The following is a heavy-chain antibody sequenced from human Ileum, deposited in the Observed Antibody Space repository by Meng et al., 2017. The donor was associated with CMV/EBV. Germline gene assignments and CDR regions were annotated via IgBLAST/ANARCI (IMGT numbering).Heavy chain of an antibody. CDR3: VVGHDSRKVAY. CDR1: GFSVGVEH. J-gene: IGHJ4*02. D-gene: IGHD2-15*01. V-gene: IGHV3-53*01. CDR2: ICSGETT. Sequence: GESLKISCTISGFSVGVEHMNWVRQAPGKGLEWVSVICSGETTHYADSVKGRFIISRDNSRNTVYLQMDSVRAEDTAVYYCVVGHDSRKVAYWGRGTLVTVSS.